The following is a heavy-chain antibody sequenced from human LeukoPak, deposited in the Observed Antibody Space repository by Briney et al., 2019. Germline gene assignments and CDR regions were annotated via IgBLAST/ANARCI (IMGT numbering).Heavy chain of an antibody. CDR2: IRSKAYDGTT. Sequence: PGGSLRPSSTAAAFTFGDYAMSWDSQAPGKGREWEGFIRSKAYDGTTKCAASVKGSFNISRDDSKSIAYLQMNSLKTEGIAVYYCTRASSNSCFDYWGKGNLVTVFS. D-gene: IGHD2-15*01. J-gene: IGHJ4*02. CDR1: AFTFGDYA. CDR3: TRASSNSCFDY. V-gene: IGHV3-49*04.